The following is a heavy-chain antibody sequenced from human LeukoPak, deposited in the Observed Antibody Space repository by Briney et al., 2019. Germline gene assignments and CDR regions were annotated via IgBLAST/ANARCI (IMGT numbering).Heavy chain of an antibody. V-gene: IGHV1-46*01. CDR3: ARDISVLASYCSGGSCSGFDY. CDR1: GYTFTSYY. D-gene: IGHD2-15*01. Sequence: ASVKVSCTASGYTFTSYYMHWVRQAPGQGLEWMGIINPSGGSTSYAQKFQGRVTMTRDMSTSTVYMELSSLRSEDTAVYYCARDISVLASYCSGGSCSGFDYWGQGTLVTVSS. J-gene: IGHJ4*02. CDR2: INPSGGST.